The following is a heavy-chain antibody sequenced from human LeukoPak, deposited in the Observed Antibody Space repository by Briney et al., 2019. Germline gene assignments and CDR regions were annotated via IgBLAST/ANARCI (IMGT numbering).Heavy chain of an antibody. D-gene: IGHD6-13*01. J-gene: IGHJ4*02. V-gene: IGHV3-30-3*01. Sequence: GGSLRLSCAASGFTFSSYAMHWVRQAPGKGLEWVAVISYDGSNKYYADSVKGRFTISRDNSKNTLYLQMNSLRAEDTAVYYCAREQQQLVHFDYWGQGTLVPVSS. CDR1: GFTFSSYA. CDR2: ISYDGSNK. CDR3: AREQQQLVHFDY.